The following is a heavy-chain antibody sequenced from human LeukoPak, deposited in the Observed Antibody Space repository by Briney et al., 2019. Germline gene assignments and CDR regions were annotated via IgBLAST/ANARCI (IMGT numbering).Heavy chain of an antibody. J-gene: IGHJ5*02. CDR3: ARGGDTCSDTGCFKNWFDP. V-gene: IGHV1-8*01. Sequence: ASVKVSCRASGYTFSSHDINWVRQAPGQGLEWMGWMNPKSGNTGSAQRFQGRVTMTRDTSTGTAYMELTSLTSEDTAIYYCARGGDTCSDTGCFKNWFDPWGQGPLVTVSS. CDR1: GYTFSSHD. D-gene: IGHD2-2*01. CDR2: MNPKSGNT.